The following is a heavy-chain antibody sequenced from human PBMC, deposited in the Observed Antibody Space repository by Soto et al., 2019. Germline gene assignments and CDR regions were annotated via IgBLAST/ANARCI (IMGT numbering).Heavy chain of an antibody. CDR1: GGTFSSYA. D-gene: IGHD3-9*01. CDR2: IIPIFGTA. V-gene: IGHV1-69*01. CDR3: ARAPYYDILTGYRNQYYYYYGMDV. J-gene: IGHJ6*02. Sequence: SVMCSCTASGGTFSSYAISLVRQDPGQGLEWMGGIIPIFGTANYAQKFQGRVTITADESTSTAYMELSSLRSEDTAVYYCARAPYYDILTGYRNQYYYYYGMDVWGQGTTVTVSS.